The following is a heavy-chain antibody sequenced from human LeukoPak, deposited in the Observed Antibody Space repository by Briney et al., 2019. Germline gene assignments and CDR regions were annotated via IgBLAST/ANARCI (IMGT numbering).Heavy chain of an antibody. CDR1: GFTFRSHW. D-gene: IGHD5-24*01. CDR2: IKGDESYT. CDR3: VRGGDVYNFDH. J-gene: IGHJ4*02. Sequence: GGSLRLSCAASGFTFRSHWMHWVRQAPGKGLVWASRIKGDESYTNHADSVKGRFTISRDNAKNTLYLQMTSLRAEDTAIYYCVRGGDVYNFDHWGQGTLVTVSA. V-gene: IGHV3-74*01.